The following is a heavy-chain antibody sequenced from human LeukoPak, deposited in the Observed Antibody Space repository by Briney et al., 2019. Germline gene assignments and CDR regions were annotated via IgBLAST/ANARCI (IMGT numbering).Heavy chain of an antibody. CDR3: VRDATRGGDFDY. CDR1: GFSVSNNY. CDR2: MNQGGSEK. J-gene: IGHJ4*02. V-gene: IGHV3-7*01. Sequence: GGSLRLSCAAFGFSVSNNYMSWVRQAPGKGLEWVANMNQGGSEKYYADSVKGRFTISRDNAKNSLYLQMNSLRAEDTALYYCVRDATRGGDFDYWGQGTQVTVSS. D-gene: IGHD3-16*01.